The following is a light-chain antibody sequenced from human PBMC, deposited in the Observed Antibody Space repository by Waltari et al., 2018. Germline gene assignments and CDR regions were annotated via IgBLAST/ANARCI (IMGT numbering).Light chain of an antibody. V-gene: IGLV2-8*01. Sequence: QSALTQPPSASGSPGQSVTISCTGTSSDVGGHNYVSWYQQHPGKAPKLMLYEVSKPPSGVPDRFSGSKSGNTASLTVSGLQAEDEADYYCSSYAGSNNVVFGGGTKLTVL. CDR1: SSDVGGHNY. CDR2: EVS. CDR3: SSYAGSNNVV. J-gene: IGLJ2*01.